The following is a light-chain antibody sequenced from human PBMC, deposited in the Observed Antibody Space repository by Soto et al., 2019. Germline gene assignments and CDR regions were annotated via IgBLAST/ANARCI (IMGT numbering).Light chain of an antibody. CDR3: QSYDSSLSVYV. CDR2: GNS. V-gene: IGLV1-40*01. Sequence: QSVLTHPPSVSRAPGQRVTISCTGSSSNIGAGYDVHWYQQLPGTAPKLLIYGNSNRPSGVPDRFSGSKSGTSASLAITGLQAEDEADYYCQSYDSSLSVYVFGTGTKVTVL. CDR1: SSNIGAGYD. J-gene: IGLJ1*01.